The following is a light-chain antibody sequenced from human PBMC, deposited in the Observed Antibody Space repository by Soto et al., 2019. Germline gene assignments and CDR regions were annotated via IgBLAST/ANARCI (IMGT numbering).Light chain of an antibody. V-gene: IGLV2-14*01. Sequence: QSALTQPASVSGSPGQSITISCTGTSSDVGGYNYVSWYQQHPDKAPKLMIYDVSNRPSGVSNRFSGSKSGNTASLTISGLQAEDEADYYRSSYTSSSTPYVFGTGTKVTV. CDR3: SSYTSSSTPYV. J-gene: IGLJ1*01. CDR2: DVS. CDR1: SSDVGGYNY.